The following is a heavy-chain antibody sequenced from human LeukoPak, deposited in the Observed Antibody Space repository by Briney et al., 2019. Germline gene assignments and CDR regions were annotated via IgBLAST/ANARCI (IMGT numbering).Heavy chain of an antibody. CDR2: INWNGGST. V-gene: IGHV3-20*04. CDR1: GFTFDDYG. Sequence: PGGSLRLSCAASGFTFDDYGMSWVRQAPGKGLEWVSGINWNGGSTGYADSVKGRFTISRDNAKNSLYLQMNSLRAEDTALYYCASGRAGGLRYFDWSSLDYWGQGTLVTVSS. J-gene: IGHJ4*02. D-gene: IGHD3-9*01. CDR3: ASGRAGGLRYFDWSSLDY.